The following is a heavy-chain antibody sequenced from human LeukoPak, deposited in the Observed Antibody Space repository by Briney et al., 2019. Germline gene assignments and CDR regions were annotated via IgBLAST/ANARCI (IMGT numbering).Heavy chain of an antibody. Sequence: GGSLRLSCAASGFTFSSYGMHWVRQAPGKGLEWVAVIWYDGSNKYYADSVEGRFTISRDNSKNTLYLQMNSLRPEDTAVYYCARDHQLQNGNWFDPWGQGTLVTVSS. CDR1: GFTFSSYG. J-gene: IGHJ5*02. V-gene: IGHV3-33*01. CDR3: ARDHQLQNGNWFDP. D-gene: IGHD2-2*01. CDR2: IWYDGSNK.